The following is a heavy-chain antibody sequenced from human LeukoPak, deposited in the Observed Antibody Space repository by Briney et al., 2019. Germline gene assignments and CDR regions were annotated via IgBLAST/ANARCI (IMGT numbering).Heavy chain of an antibody. Sequence: GGSLRLSCAASGFTLSSYEMKWVRQAPGKGLEWVSYISSSGRTRNYADSVKGRFAISRDNANNSLFLHMNSLRAEDTAVYYCAREALGLDSWGQGTLVTVSS. V-gene: IGHV3-48*03. CDR3: AREALGLDS. CDR2: ISSSGRTR. J-gene: IGHJ4*02. CDR1: GFTLSSYE. D-gene: IGHD1-26*01.